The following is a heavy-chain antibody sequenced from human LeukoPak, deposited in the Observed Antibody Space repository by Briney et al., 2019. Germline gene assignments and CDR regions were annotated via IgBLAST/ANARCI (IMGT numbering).Heavy chain of an antibody. Sequence: AASVKVSCKASGYTFIDYYMHWVRQAPGQGLEWMGWISAYNGNTNYAQKLQGRVTMTTDTSTSTAYMELRRLRSDDTAVYCCSTGEGFESLPGIAAADYYYYGMDVWGQGTTVTVSS. CDR3: STGEGFESLPGIAAADYYYYGMDV. D-gene: IGHD6-13*01. CDR2: ISAYNGNT. V-gene: IGHV1-18*04. J-gene: IGHJ6*02. CDR1: GYTFIDYY.